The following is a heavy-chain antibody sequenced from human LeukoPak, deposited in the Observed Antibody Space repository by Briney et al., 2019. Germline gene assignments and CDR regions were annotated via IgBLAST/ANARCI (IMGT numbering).Heavy chain of an antibody. Sequence: PSETLSLTCTVSGGSISSYYWSWIRQPPGKGLEWIGYIYYSGSTNYNPSLKSRVTISVDTSKNQFSLKLSPVTAADTAVYYCARVERDSSSFDYWGQGTLVTVSS. CDR2: IYYSGST. J-gene: IGHJ4*02. D-gene: IGHD6-6*01. CDR1: GGSISSYY. V-gene: IGHV4-59*01. CDR3: ARVERDSSSFDY.